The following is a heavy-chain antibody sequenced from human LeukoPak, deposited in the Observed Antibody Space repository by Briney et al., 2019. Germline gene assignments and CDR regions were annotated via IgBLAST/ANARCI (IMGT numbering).Heavy chain of an antibody. J-gene: IGHJ6*03. CDR1: GGSISSYY. D-gene: IGHD2-15*01. V-gene: IGHV4-4*07. Sequence: SETPSLTCTVSGGSISSYYWSWIRQPAGEGLEWIGRIYTSGSTNYNPSLKSRVTMSVDTSKNQFSLKLSSVTAADTAVYYCARDRCSGGSCYYYYYMDVWGKGTTVTVSS. CDR3: ARDRCSGGSCYYYYYMDV. CDR2: IYTSGST.